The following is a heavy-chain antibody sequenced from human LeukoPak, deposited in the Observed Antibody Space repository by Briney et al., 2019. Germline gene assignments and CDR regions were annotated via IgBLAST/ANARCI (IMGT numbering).Heavy chain of an antibody. CDR1: GGSFSGYY. CDR2: INHSGST. J-gene: IGHJ3*02. Sequence: SETLSLTCAVYGGSFSGYYWSWIRQPPGKGLEWIGEINHSGSTNYNPSLKSRVTISVDTSKNQFSLKLGSVTAADTAVYYCARQPGPWSDAFDIWGQGTMVTVSS. V-gene: IGHV4-34*01. D-gene: IGHD1-14*01. CDR3: ARQPGPWSDAFDI.